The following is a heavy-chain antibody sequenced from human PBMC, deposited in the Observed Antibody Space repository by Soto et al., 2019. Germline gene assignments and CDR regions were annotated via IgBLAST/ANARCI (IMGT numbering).Heavy chain of an antibody. CDR2: IIPILGIA. CDR3: ARAPSGVLVATSSSFDY. V-gene: IGHV1-69*02. D-gene: IGHD5-12*01. J-gene: IGHJ4*02. Sequence: SVKVSCKASGGTFSSYTISWVRQAPGQGLEWMGRIIPILGIANYAQKFQGRVTITADKSTSTAYMELSSLRSEDTAVYYCARAPSGVLVATSSSFDYWGQGTLVTVSS. CDR1: GGTFSSYT.